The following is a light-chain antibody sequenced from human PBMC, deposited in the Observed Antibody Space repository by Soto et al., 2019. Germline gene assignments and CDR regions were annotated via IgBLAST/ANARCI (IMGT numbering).Light chain of an antibody. CDR2: GNS. V-gene: IGLV1-40*01. Sequence: QSVLTQPPSVSGAPGQRVTISCTGSSSNIGAGYDVHWYQQLPGTAPKLLIYGNSNRPSGVPDRFSGSKSGTSASLAITGLQAEDEADYYCASYAGIYTCVFGGGTKLTVL. CDR1: SSNIGAGYD. J-gene: IGLJ3*02. CDR3: ASYAGIYTCV.